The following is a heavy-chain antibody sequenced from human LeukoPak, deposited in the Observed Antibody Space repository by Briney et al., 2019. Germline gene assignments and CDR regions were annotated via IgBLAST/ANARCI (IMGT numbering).Heavy chain of an antibody. CDR1: GYTFNNYG. CDR2: VTSYNGDT. J-gene: IGHJ5*02. V-gene: IGHV1-18*01. D-gene: IGHD3-9*01. Sequence: ASVKVSCKASGYTFNNYGIGWVRQAPGQGLEWMGWVTSYNGDTNYAQKFQGRVTMRTETSTSTAYMEMRSLRFDDTAIYYCAKDWHILTGRNCFDPWGQGTLVTVSS. CDR3: AKDWHILTGRNCFDP.